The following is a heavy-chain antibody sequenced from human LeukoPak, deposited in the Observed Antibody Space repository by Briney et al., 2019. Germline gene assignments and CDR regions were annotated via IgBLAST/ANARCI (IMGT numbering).Heavy chain of an antibody. V-gene: IGHV3-30*03. Sequence: GRSLRLSCAASGFTLSAYSMHWVRQTPGKGLEWLAVISYDKDKEYYADSVRGRFTISRDNSRDTLYLQLSSLRPEDTAVYYCARDPFGDKIFDFWGQGTLVTVSS. J-gene: IGHJ4*02. D-gene: IGHD3-16*01. CDR2: ISYDKDKE. CDR1: GFTLSAYS. CDR3: ARDPFGDKIFDF.